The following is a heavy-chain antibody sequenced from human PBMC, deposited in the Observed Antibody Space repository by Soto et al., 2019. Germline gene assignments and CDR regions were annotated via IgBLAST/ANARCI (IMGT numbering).Heavy chain of an antibody. Sequence: GRSLRLSCAASGFSFESYAMAWVRQAPGKGLEWISPFGGEGDRTYYADSVEGRFTISRYNSRNTLFLQMNSLKVDDTAVYYCAKEEGTYYYETSSYYYDYWGRGTLVTVSS. CDR2: FGGEGDRT. J-gene: IGHJ4*02. V-gene: IGHV3-23*01. CDR1: GFSFESYA. CDR3: AKEEGTYYYETSSYYYDY. D-gene: IGHD3-22*01.